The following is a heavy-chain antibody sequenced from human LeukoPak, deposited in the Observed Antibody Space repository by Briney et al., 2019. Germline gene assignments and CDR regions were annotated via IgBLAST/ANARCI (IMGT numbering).Heavy chain of an antibody. V-gene: IGHV4-59*01. D-gene: IGHD3-22*01. J-gene: IGHJ4*02. CDR2: IYYSGST. Sequence: SETLSLTCTVSGGSISSYYWSWIRQPPGKGLEWIGYIYYSGSTNYNPSLKSRVTISVDTSKNQFSLKLSSVTAADTAVYYCARAIYYYDSSGYFGGTLYYFDYWGQGTLVTVSS. CDR3: ARAIYYYDSSGYFGGTLYYFDY. CDR1: GGSISSYY.